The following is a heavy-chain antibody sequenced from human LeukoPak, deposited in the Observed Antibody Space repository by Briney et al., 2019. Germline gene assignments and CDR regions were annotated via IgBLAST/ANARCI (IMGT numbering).Heavy chain of an antibody. CDR2: TNSGGTST. J-gene: IGHJ4*02. V-gene: IGHV3-23*01. CDR1: GFPLSDFS. D-gene: IGHD2-8*01. CDR3: AKQSYARSLGE. Sequence: GGSLRLSCATSGFPLSDFSMSWVRQAPGKGREWISTTNSGGTSTYYAESVKGRFTISRDNSQNTLYLQMSSLRVEDTAVYYCAKQSYARSLGEGGPGTLVSVSS.